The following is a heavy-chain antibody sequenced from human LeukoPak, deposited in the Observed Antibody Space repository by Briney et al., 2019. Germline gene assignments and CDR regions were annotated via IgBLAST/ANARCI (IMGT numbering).Heavy chain of an antibody. D-gene: IGHD1-26*01. Sequence: ASVKVSCKASGYTFTSYDINWVRQAPGQGLEWMGWMNPNSGNTGYAQKFQGRVTMTRNTSISTAYMELSSLRSEDTAVYYCARGLRVGATNYYYYGMDVWGQGTTVTVSS. CDR3: ARGLRVGATNYYYYGMDV. CDR1: GYTFTSYD. CDR2: MNPNSGNT. V-gene: IGHV1-8*01. J-gene: IGHJ6*02.